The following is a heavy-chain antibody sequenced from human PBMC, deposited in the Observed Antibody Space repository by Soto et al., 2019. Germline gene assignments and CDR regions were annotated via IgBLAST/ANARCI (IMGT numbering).Heavy chain of an antibody. CDR1: GGSFSGYY. D-gene: IGHD2-2*01. J-gene: IGHJ2*01. CDR2: INHSGST. V-gene: IGHV4-34*01. CDR3: ARDGVYQLLWRRYFDL. Sequence: PSETLSLTCAVYGGSFSGYYWSWIRQPPGKGLEWIGEINHSGSTNYNPSLKSRVTISVDTSKNQFSLKLSSVTAADTAVYYCARDGVYQLLWRRYFDLWGRGTLVTVSS.